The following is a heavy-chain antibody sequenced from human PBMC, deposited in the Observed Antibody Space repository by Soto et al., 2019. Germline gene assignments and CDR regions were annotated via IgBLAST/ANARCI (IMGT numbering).Heavy chain of an antibody. CDR2: ISDYGRV. CDR1: GFSFRNYW. D-gene: IGHD1-1*01. Sequence: PGGSLRLSCAASGFSFRNYWMHWVRQAPGKGLVWVSRISDYGRVNYADSVEGRFTISRDDAKSELHLQMSSLRLEDTAVYYCARGGLEPFDYLGQGALVTVSS. V-gene: IGHV3-74*01. J-gene: IGHJ4*02. CDR3: ARGGLEPFDY.